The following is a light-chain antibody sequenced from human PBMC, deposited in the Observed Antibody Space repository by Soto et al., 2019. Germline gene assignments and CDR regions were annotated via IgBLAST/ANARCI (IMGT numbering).Light chain of an antibody. CDR1: QDIRNE. CDR3: LQHHNYPPLT. V-gene: IGKV1-17*01. J-gene: IGKJ4*01. CDR2: AAS. Sequence: DIQMTQSPSSLSASVGDRVTITCRASQDIRNELAWYQQKPGKVPKRLIYAASSLQSGVPSRFSGSGSGTEFTLTISSLQPEECATYDGLQHHNYPPLTFGGGTKVEIK.